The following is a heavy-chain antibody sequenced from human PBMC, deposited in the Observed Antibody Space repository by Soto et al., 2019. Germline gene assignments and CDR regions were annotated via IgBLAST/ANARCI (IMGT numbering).Heavy chain of an antibody. CDR1: GVSIRSTNW. V-gene: IGHV4-4*02. Sequence: SATLSLTCAVSGVSIRSTNWWTWVRQAPGKGLEWIGDIYQTGRTNYNPTLKSRVTISVDRSRNQFSLKLTSVTAADTAVYFCARSSGASSFTHVPDFWGQGTLVTVSS. J-gene: IGHJ4*02. CDR2: IYQTGRT. CDR3: ARSSGASSFTHVPDF. D-gene: IGHD5-12*01.